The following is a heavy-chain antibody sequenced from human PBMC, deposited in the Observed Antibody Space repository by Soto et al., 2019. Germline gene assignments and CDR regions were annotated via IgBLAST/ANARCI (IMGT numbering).Heavy chain of an antibody. CDR2: IIPILGMA. J-gene: IGHJ6*03. D-gene: IGHD3-3*01. CDR1: GGTFSSYT. V-gene: IGHV1-69*02. Sequence: QVQLVQSGAEVKKPGSSVKVSCKASGGTFSSYTISWVRQAPGQGLEWMGRIIPILGMANYAQKFQGRVTITADKTTSTAYMELRSLKSEDTAVYYCARTGVDLELFGYYSYMDVWGKGTTVTVSS. CDR3: ARTGVDLELFGYYSYMDV.